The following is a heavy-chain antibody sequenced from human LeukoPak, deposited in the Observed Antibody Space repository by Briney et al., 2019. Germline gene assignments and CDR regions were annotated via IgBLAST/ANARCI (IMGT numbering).Heavy chain of an antibody. V-gene: IGHV1-2*02. CDR3: ARGDYVWGSYRSFDY. J-gene: IGHJ4*02. D-gene: IGHD3-16*02. CDR1: GCVVKGYK. CDR2: INPNSGGT. Sequence: GCVVKGYKMQWVRKHSKKGVEWMGWINPNSGGTNYAQKFQGSVTMTSDTSISTAYMELSRLRSDDTAVYYCARGDYVWGSYRSFDYWGQGTLVTVSS.